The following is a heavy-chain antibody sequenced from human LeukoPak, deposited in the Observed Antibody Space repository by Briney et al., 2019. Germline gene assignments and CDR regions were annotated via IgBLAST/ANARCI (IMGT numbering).Heavy chain of an antibody. J-gene: IGHJ4*02. V-gene: IGHV3-30*03. CDR2: ISYDGSNK. D-gene: IGHD6-19*01. CDR3: ARYPGYSSGWYFDY. Sequence: PGGSLRLSCAASGFTFSSYGMHWVRQAPGKGLEWVAVISYDGSNKYYADSVKGRFTISRDNSKNTLYLQMNSLRAEDTAVYYCARYPGYSSGWYFDYWGQGTLVTVSS. CDR1: GFTFSSYG.